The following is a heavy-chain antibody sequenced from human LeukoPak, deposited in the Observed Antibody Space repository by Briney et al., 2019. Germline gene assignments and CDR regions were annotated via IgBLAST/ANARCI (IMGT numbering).Heavy chain of an antibody. Sequence: GGSLRLSCAASGFTFSSYSMNWVRQAPGKGLEWVSSISSSSSYIYYADSVKGRFTISRDNAKNSLYLQMNSLRAEDTAVYYCAREGGYDGDAFDIWGQGTMVTVSS. V-gene: IGHV3-21*01. CDR1: GFTFSSYS. CDR3: AREGGYDGDAFDI. D-gene: IGHD3-22*01. CDR2: ISSSSSYI. J-gene: IGHJ3*02.